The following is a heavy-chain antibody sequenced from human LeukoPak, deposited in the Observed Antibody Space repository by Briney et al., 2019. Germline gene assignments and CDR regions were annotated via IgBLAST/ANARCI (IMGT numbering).Heavy chain of an antibody. V-gene: IGHV3-23*01. CDR3: AKRVPYTNSADYFDH. J-gene: IGHJ4*02. CDR2: ITDDGRNT. D-gene: IGHD2-2*02. CDR1: GFTFSSYG. Sequence: PGGSLRLSCTASGFTFSSYGMNWVRQSPGKGLEWVSSITDDGRNTYYRDSVKGRFTISRDNSKNTLYLQMNNLRADDTAVYFCAKRVPYTNSADYFDHWGQGAPVIVSS.